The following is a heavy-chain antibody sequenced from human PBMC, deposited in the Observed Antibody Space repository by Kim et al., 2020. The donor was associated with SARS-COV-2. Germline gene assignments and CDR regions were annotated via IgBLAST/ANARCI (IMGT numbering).Heavy chain of an antibody. V-gene: IGHV4-31*02. J-gene: IGHJ3*02. Sequence: KSRVTISVDTSKNQFSRKLSSVTAADTAVYYCARARGGTMIVVVIGAFDIWGQGTMVTVSS. CDR3: ARARGGTMIVVVIGAFDI. D-gene: IGHD3-22*01.